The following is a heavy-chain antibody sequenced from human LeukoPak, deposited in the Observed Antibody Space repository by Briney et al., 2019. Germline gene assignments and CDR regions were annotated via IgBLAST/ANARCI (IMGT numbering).Heavy chain of an antibody. J-gene: IGHJ4*02. CDR1: GGSISSGSYY. V-gene: IGHV4-61*01. CDR2: IYYSWST. Sequence: SQTLSPTYTLSGGSISSGSYYWGWIRRPPGRGLEWFGYIYYSWSTHYNPSPKSRVTISVDTSKNQFSLKLSSVTAADTDVYYRARGPDSSGYYLFDYWGQGTLVTVSS. D-gene: IGHD3-22*01. CDR3: ARGPDSSGYYLFDY.